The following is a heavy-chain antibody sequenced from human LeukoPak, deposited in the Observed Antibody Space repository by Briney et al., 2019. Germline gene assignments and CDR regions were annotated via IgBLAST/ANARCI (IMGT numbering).Heavy chain of an antibody. D-gene: IGHD3-22*01. Sequence: APVTVSCKASGGTFSSYAISWVRQAPGQGLEWMGRIIPILGIANYAQKLQGRVTITADKSTSTAYMELSSLRSEDTAVYYCASMPSMIVVVTEPIYAFDIWGQGTMVTVSS. CDR2: IIPILGIA. CDR1: GGTFSSYA. CDR3: ASMPSMIVVVTEPIYAFDI. J-gene: IGHJ3*02. V-gene: IGHV1-69*04.